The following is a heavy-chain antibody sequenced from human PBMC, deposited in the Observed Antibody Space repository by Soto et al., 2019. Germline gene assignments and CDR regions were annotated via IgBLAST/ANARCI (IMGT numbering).Heavy chain of an antibody. CDR3: ARLKASVRLDLDY. Sequence: GESLKISCKGSGYSFPSYWITWVRQMPGKGLEWMGRIDPSDSYSNYSPSFQGHVTISADKSISTAYLQWSSLKASDTAMYYCARLKASVRLDLDYWGLGALVTVSS. D-gene: IGHD3-16*01. V-gene: IGHV5-10-1*01. CDR2: IDPSDSYS. J-gene: IGHJ4*02. CDR1: GYSFPSYW.